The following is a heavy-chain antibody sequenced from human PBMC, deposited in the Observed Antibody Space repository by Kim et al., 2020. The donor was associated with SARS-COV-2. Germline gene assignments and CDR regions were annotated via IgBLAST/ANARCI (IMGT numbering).Heavy chain of an antibody. Sequence: ISYAESATGRFIISIDKAKNSLYLQMKSLKDEDTAVYYCAGDYYDTDGYLWGQGTLVTVSS. CDR2: I. D-gene: IGHD3-16*01. J-gene: IGHJ1*01. V-gene: IGHV3-48*02. CDR3: AGDYYDTDGYL.